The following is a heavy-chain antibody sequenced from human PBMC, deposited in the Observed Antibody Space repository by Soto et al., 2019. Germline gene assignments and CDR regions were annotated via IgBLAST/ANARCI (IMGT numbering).Heavy chain of an antibody. V-gene: IGHV3-74*01. Sequence: EVQLVESGGGLVQPGGSLRLSCVASGFTSSSDWMHWVRQAPGKGLVWVSRIKSDGSSRGYADSVKGRFTISRDNAKNTLYLQMNSLRAEDTAVYYCARPWGYWGQGTLVTVSS. CDR3: ARPWGY. CDR1: GFTSSSDW. J-gene: IGHJ4*02. CDR2: IKSDGSSR. D-gene: IGHD1-26*01.